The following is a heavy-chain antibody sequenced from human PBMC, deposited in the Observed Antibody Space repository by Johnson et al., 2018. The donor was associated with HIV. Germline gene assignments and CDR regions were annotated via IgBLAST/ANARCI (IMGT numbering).Heavy chain of an antibody. J-gene: IGHJ3*02. D-gene: IGHD7-27*01. Sequence: VQLVESGGGVVRPGGSLRLSCEGSGFRFDDYGMSWVRQGPGAGLEWVSGLNWNAGSTGYAASVKGRFSISRDSVKNSLYLEMNGLRVEDTALYYCARDPSTQHSRLTGDFGAFDIWGQGTIVIVSS. V-gene: IGHV3-20*04. CDR2: LNWNAGST. CDR1: GFRFDDYG. CDR3: ARDPSTQHSRLTGDFGAFDI.